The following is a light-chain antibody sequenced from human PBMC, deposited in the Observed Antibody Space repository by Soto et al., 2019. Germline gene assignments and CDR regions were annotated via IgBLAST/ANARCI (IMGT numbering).Light chain of an antibody. CDR2: DAS. Sequence: EIVLTQSPATLSLSPGERATLXXXXXQSVSRYLAWYQQKPGQAPRLLIYDASNRATGIPARFSGSGSGTDFTLTISSLEPEDFAVYYCQQRSNWPPGITFGGGTKVDIK. V-gene: IGKV3-11*01. CDR1: QSVSRY. J-gene: IGKJ4*01. CDR3: QQRSNWPPGIT.